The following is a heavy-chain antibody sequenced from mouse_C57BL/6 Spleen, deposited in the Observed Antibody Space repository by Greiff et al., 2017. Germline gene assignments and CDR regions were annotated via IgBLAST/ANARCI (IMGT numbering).Heavy chain of an antibody. D-gene: IGHD1-1*01. J-gene: IGHJ3*01. Sequence: QVQLQQPGAELVKPGASVKLSCKASGYTFTSYWMHWVKQRPGQGLEWIGMIHPNSGSTNYNEKFKSKATLTVDKSSSTAYMQLSSLTSEDSAVYYCARDLTTVVATPFAYWGQGTLVTVSA. CDR2: IHPNSGST. V-gene: IGHV1-64*01. CDR3: ARDLTTVVATPFAY. CDR1: GYTFTSYW.